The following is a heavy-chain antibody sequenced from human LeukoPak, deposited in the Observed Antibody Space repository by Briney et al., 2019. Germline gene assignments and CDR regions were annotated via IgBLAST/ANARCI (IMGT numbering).Heavy chain of an antibody. Sequence: GRSLRLSCAASGFTFSSYAMHWVRQAPGKGLEWVAVISYDGSNKYYADSVKGRFTISRDNSKNTLYLQMNSLRAEDTAVYYCARGPRPLGATMWYYFDYWGQGTLVTVSS. J-gene: IGHJ4*02. CDR3: ARGPRPLGATMWYYFDY. CDR1: GFTFSSYA. CDR2: ISYDGSNK. V-gene: IGHV3-30-3*01. D-gene: IGHD5-12*01.